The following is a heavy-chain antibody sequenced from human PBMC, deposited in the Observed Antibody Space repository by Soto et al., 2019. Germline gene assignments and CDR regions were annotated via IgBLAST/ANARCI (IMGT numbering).Heavy chain of an antibody. CDR3: ARVGYYDSSGYYYFDY. J-gene: IGHJ4*02. CDR2: IYYSGST. CDR1: GGSLSSYY. D-gene: IGHD3-22*01. V-gene: IGHV4-59*01. Sequence: SETLSLTCTVSGGSLSSYYWSWIRQPPGKGLEWIGYIYYSGSTNYNPSLKSRVTISVDTSKNQFSLKLSSVTAADTAVYYCARVGYYDSSGYYYFDYWGQGTLVTVSS.